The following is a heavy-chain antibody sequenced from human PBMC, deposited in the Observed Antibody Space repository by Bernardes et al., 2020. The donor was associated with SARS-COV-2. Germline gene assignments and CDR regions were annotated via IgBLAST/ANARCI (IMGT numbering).Heavy chain of an antibody. CDR2: IAVYNGDT. CDR1: GYSFTRYI. Sequence: ASVKVSCKFSGYSFTRYIINWVRQAPGQGLEWMGWIAVYNGDTKSGEKVQDRVTMSLETSTDTVYVELSSLISDDTAVYYCARGGAYGSGSHGIYYYGMDVWGQGTTVTGSS. D-gene: IGHD3-10*01. J-gene: IGHJ6*02. CDR3: ARGGAYGSGSHGIYYYGMDV. V-gene: IGHV1-18*04.